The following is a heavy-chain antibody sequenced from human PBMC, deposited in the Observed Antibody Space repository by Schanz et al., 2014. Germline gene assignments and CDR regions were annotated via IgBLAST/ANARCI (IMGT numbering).Heavy chain of an antibody. CDR1: GGSFSGYY. CDR3: ARDSLRGATGGYGMDV. J-gene: IGHJ6*02. V-gene: IGHV4-34*01. CDR2: IYHTGST. D-gene: IGHD2-8*02. Sequence: QVQLQQWGAGLLKPSETLSLTCGVFGGSFSGYYWSWIRQPPGKGLEWIGEIYHTGSTNYNPSLKSRVTISVDKSKNQFSLKVRSVTAADTAVYYCARDSLRGATGGYGMDVWGQGTTVTVSS.